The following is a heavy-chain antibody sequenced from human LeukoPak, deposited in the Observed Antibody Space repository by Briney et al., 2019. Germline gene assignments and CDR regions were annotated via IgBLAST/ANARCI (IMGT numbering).Heavy chain of an antibody. CDR3: ARVPGDYFDY. CDR2: ISAFNGNT. V-gene: IGHV1-18*01. D-gene: IGHD3-10*01. CDR1: GYIFTTYA. Sequence: ASVKVSCKASGYIFTTYAITWVRQAPGQGLEWMGGISAFNGNTNYAQKLQGRVTMTTDTSTSTAYMELRSLRSDDTAVYYCARVPGDYFDYWGQGTLVTVSS. J-gene: IGHJ4*02.